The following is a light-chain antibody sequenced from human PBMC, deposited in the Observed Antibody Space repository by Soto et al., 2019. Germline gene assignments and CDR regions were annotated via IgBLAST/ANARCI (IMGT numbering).Light chain of an antibody. J-gene: IGKJ1*01. Sequence: QMTQSPSTLSASVGDRVTLTCRASQNVRRSLAWYLQKPGKAPNLLIYDASNLANGVPSRFSGSGSGTEFTLTITSLHPDDFGTYFCQQYYSYWTFGRGTKVVMK. CDR3: QQYYSYWT. CDR2: DAS. V-gene: IGKV1-5*01. CDR1: QNVRRS.